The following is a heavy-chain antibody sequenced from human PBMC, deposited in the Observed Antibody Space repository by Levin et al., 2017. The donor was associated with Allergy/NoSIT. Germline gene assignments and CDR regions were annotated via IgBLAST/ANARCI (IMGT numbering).Heavy chain of an antibody. V-gene: IGHV3-7*01. Sequence: GGSLRLSCAASGFTFSRFWMSWVRQAPGKGLEWVATIKEDGSEKYYVDSVKGRLTISRDNSKNSLYLQMNSLRAEDTAVYYCARDAGGLEDYFDYWGQGTLVTVSS. J-gene: IGHJ4*02. CDR1: GFTFSRFW. CDR2: IKEDGSEK. CDR3: ARDAGGLEDYFDY. D-gene: IGHD3-10*01.